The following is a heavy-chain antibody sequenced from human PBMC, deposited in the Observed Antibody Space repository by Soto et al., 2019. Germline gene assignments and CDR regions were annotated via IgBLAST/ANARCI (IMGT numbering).Heavy chain of an antibody. CDR1: GYRFSSYW. D-gene: IGHD2-8*01. CDR3: ARQGSNGAYYYYGMDV. J-gene: IGHJ6*02. Sequence: PGESLKISCKASGYRFSSYWIAWVRQMPGKGLEWMGIIYPGDSDTIYSPSFQGQVTFSADKSTSTAYLQWSSLKASDTAMYYCARQGSNGAYYYYGMDVWGQGTTVTVSS. CDR2: IYPGDSDT. V-gene: IGHV5-51*01.